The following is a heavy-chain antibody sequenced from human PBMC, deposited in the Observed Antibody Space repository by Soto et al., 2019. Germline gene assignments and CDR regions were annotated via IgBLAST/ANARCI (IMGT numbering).Heavy chain of an antibody. Sequence: GGSLRLSCAASGFTFSSYGMHWVRQAPGKGLEWVAVIWSDGSNKYYADSVKGRFTISRDNSKNTLYLQMNSLRAEDTAVYYCARQVVVVVASSADAFDIRGQGTMVTVSS. CDR3: ARQVVVVVASSADAFDI. V-gene: IGHV3-33*01. CDR2: IWSDGSNK. J-gene: IGHJ3*02. CDR1: GFTFSSYG. D-gene: IGHD2-15*01.